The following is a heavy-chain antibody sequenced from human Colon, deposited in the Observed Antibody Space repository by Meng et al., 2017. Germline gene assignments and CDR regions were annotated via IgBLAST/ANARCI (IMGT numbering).Heavy chain of an antibody. D-gene: IGHD3-9*01. CDR1: GFIFTTYD. CDR3: ARDFKYDILTGYYSRSYYYTMDV. J-gene: IGHJ6*02. Sequence: GGSLRPSCAASGFIFTTYDMNWVRQAPGKGLEWVSYISSGGNTIYYADSVKGRFTISRDNAKNSLYLQMNSLRAEDTAFYYCARDFKYDILTGYYSRSYYYTMDVWGRGTTVTVSS. CDR2: ISSGGNTI. V-gene: IGHV3-48*03.